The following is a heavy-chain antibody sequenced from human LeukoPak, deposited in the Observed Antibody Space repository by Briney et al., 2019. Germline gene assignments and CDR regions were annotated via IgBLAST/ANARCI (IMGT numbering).Heavy chain of an antibody. CDR2: IYYSGST. CDR1: GFTFSNAW. Sequence: GSLRLSCAASGFTFSNAWMSWIRQPPGKGLEWIGYIYYSGSTNYNPSLKSRVTISVDTSKNQFSLKLSSVTAADTAVYYCARHASTGYNWNYLYYFDYWGQGTLVTVSS. V-gene: IGHV4-59*08. CDR3: ARHASTGYNWNYLYYFDY. J-gene: IGHJ4*02. D-gene: IGHD1-7*01.